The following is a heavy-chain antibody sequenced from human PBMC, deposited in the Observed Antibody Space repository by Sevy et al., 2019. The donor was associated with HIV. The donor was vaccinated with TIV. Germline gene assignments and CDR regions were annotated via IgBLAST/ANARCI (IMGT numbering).Heavy chain of an antibody. D-gene: IGHD6-6*01. CDR3: AGGQAESSSTGGLDS. CDR1: GASVSSGSFF. CDR2: IYYSGST. Sequence: SETLSLTCSVSGASVSSGSFFWTWIRQAPGKGLEWIGYIYYSGSTNYNPSLKSRVTFSVDTSKNQFSLKLRSVTAAGTAVYYWAGGQAESSSTGGLDSWGPGALVTVSS. J-gene: IGHJ4*02. V-gene: IGHV4-61*01.